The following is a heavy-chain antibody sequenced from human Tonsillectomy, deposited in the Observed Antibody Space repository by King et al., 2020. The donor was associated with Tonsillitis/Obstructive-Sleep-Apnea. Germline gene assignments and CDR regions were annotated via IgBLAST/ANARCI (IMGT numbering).Heavy chain of an antibody. J-gene: IGHJ2*01. V-gene: IGHV5-51*03. Sequence: VQLVESGAEVKKPGESLKISCQGSGYSFTNYWVGWVRQMPGKGLEWVGIIYPDDSDSRYSPSFQGQVTFSADKSINTVYLQWSSLKTSDTAMYFCARESRSVVDNWYFDLWGRGTLVTVSS. CDR1: GYSFTNYW. D-gene: IGHD3-22*01. CDR3: ARESRSVVDNWYFDL. CDR2: IYPDDSDS.